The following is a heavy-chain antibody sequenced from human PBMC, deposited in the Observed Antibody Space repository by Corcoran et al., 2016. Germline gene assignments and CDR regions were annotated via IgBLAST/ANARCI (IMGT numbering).Heavy chain of an antibody. CDR1: GFTFSDAW. V-gene: IGHV3-15*01. CDR3: TKGNWPGDWLDP. CDR2: IKSKRDGETT. J-gene: IGHJ5*02. D-gene: IGHD1-1*01. Sequence: EVQLVESGGGLVKPGGSLRVSCAASGFTFSDAWMSWVRQAPGKGLEWVGRIKSKRDGETTDYAAHVKGRVTISRDDSKNTVYLKMNSLETEDTAVFYCTKGNWPGDWLDPRGQGTLVIVSS.